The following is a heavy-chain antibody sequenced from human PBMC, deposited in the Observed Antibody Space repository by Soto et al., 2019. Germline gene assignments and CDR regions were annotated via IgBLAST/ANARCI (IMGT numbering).Heavy chain of an antibody. V-gene: IGHV4-59*01. CDR2: IYYSGST. D-gene: IGHD3-3*01. CDR3: ARVQYDFWSGYSRPYFYYGMDV. Sequence: SETLSLTCTVSGGSISSYYWSWIRQPPGKGLEWIGYIYYSGSTNYNPSLKSRVTISVDTSKNQFSLKLSSVTAADTAVYYCARVQYDFWSGYSRPYFYYGMDVWGQGTTVTVSS. CDR1: GGSISSYY. J-gene: IGHJ6*02.